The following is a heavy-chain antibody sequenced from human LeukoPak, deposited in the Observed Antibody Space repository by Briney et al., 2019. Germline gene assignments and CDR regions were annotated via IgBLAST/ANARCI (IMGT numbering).Heavy chain of an antibody. D-gene: IGHD3-22*01. CDR1: GYSISSGYY. J-gene: IGHJ5*02. V-gene: IGHV4-38-2*02. CDR3: ARVGGPYMIVVVTANWFDP. Sequence: PSETLSLTCTVSGYSISSGYYWGWIRQPPGKGLEWIGSIYYSGSTYYNPSLKSRVTISVDTSKNQFSLKLSSVTAADTAVYYCARVGGPYMIVVVTANWFDPWGQGTLVTVSS. CDR2: IYYSGST.